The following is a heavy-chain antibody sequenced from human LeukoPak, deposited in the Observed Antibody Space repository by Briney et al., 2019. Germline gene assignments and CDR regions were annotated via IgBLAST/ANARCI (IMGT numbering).Heavy chain of an antibody. D-gene: IGHD3-22*01. J-gene: IGHJ4*02. CDR1: GGTFSSYA. CDR3: ARVSYYYDSRDDY. Sequence: SVKVSCKASGGTFSSYAISWVRQAPGQGLEWMGRITPIFGTANHAQKFQGRVTITTDESTSTAYMELSSLRSEDTAVYYCARVSYYYDSRDDYWGQGTLVTVSS. V-gene: IGHV1-69*05. CDR2: ITPIFGTA.